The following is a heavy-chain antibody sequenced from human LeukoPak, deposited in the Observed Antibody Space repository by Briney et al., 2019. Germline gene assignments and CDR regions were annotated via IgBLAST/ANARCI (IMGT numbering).Heavy chain of an antibody. CDR3: ARDLGAYYDFWSGYRYYYYYMDV. Sequence: GASVKVSCKASGGTFSSYAISWVRQAPGQGLEWMGGIIPIFGTANYAQKLQGRVTMTTDTSTSTAYMELRSLRSDDTAVYYCARDLGAYYDFWSGYRYYYYYMDVWGKGPRSPSP. J-gene: IGHJ6*03. V-gene: IGHV1-69*05. D-gene: IGHD3-3*01. CDR1: GGTFSSYA. CDR2: IIPIFGTA.